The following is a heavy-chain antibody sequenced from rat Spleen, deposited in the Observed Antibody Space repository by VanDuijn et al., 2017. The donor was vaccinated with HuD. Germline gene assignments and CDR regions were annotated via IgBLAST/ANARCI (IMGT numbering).Heavy chain of an antibody. D-gene: IGHD1-12*03. Sequence: EVQLVESGGGLVQPGRSLKLSCAASGFTFNNYWMTWIRQAPGKGLEWVASITNTGSNSYYRDSVKGRFTISRDNAKNTQYLQMDSLRSEDTATYYCARGGLRWVMDAWGQGVMVTVSS. CDR1: GFTFNNYW. V-gene: IGHV5-31*01. CDR3: ARGGLRWVMDA. J-gene: IGHJ2*01. CDR2: ITNTGSNS.